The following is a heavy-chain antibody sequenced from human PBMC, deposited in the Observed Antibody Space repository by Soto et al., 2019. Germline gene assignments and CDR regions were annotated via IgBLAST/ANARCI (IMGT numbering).Heavy chain of an antibody. Sequence: ASLKISCKGSGYSFTTYCIGWMRQMPGKSLEWMGIIYPGDSDTRYSPSFQGQVTISADKSISTAYLQWSSLKASDTAMYYCARLVWGYWNDAVGYLMALWGKGTTDTVSS. CDR1: GYSFTTYC. D-gene: IGHD1-1*01. CDR3: ARLVWGYWNDAVGYLMAL. V-gene: IGHV5-51*01. J-gene: IGHJ6*04. CDR2: IYPGDSDT.